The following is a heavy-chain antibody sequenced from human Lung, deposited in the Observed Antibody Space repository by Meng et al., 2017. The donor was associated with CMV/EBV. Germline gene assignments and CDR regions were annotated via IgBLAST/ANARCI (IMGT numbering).Heavy chain of an antibody. CDR3: ARDRAASGYYYYVMDV. CDR2: IYYCGST. V-gene: IGHV4-59*01. D-gene: IGHD1-26*01. CDR1: GHSITTYY. Sequence: GSLRLSCTVSGHSITTYYWSCIRQPPGKGLEWNGYIYYCGSTNSNPSLRSRVSIPVDTSKTQFSLGLSSVTAADTAIYYCARDRAASGYYYYVMDVWGHGTTVTVSS. J-gene: IGHJ6*02.